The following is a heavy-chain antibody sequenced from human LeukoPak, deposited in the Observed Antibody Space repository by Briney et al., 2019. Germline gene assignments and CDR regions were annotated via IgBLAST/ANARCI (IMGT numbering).Heavy chain of an antibody. D-gene: IGHD3-22*01. CDR3: ARHTRTYYYDSSDYYSGAFDI. V-gene: IGHV4-38-2*01. CDR1: GYSISSGYY. CDR2: ISYSGTS. J-gene: IGHJ3*02. Sequence: SETLSLTCAVSGYSISSGYYWGRIRQPPGKGLEWIGSISYSGTSYYHPSPNRPLTLPVATSKHPFSLKLSSVTAPDTAVYYCARHTRTYYYDSSDYYSGAFDIWGQGTMVTVSS.